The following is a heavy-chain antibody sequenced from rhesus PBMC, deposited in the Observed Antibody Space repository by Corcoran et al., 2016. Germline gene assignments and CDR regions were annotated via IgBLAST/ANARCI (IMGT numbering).Heavy chain of an antibody. Sequence: QVQLQESGPGLVKPSETLSLTCAVSGGSFSSYWLSWFRQPPGTVLEWIGEINGYRGSTNNNPSLKSRVTISKDASKNQFSLKLSSVTAADTAVYYCARLTTVAATWFYGLDSWGQGVVVTVSS. CDR1: GGSFSSYW. CDR3: ARLTTVAATWFYGLDS. V-gene: IGHV4-80*01. J-gene: IGHJ6*01. D-gene: IGHD4-29*01. CDR2: INGYRGST.